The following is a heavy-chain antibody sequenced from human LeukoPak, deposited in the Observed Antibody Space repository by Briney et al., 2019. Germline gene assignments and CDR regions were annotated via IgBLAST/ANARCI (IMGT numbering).Heavy chain of an antibody. J-gene: IGHJ5*02. V-gene: IGHV4-34*01. Sequence: SETLSLTCAVYGGSFSGYYWSWIRQPPGKGLEWIGSIYYSGSTYYNPSLKSRVTISVDTSKNQFSLKLSSVTAADTAVYYCARDRSGWFDPWGRGTLVTVSS. CDR1: GGSFSGYY. CDR2: IYYSGST. CDR3: ARDRSGWFDP.